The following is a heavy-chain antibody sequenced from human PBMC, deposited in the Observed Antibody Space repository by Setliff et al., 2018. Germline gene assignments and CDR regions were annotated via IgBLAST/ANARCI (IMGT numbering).Heavy chain of an antibody. CDR3: ARGDIAAGTTTISWWFDP. Sequence: KASETLSLTCAVYGGSFSGYYWSWIRQPPGKGLEWIGEINHSGSTNYNPSLKSRVTISVDTSKNQFSLKLSSVTAADTAVYYCARGDIAAGTTTISWWFDPWGQGNLVTVSS. J-gene: IGHJ5*02. D-gene: IGHD6-13*01. V-gene: IGHV4-34*01. CDR2: INHSGST. CDR1: GGSFSGYY.